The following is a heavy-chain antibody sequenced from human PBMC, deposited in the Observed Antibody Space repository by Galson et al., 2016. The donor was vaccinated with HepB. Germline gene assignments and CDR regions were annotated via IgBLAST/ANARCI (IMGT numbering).Heavy chain of an antibody. CDR3: ARDHTGLIDGNPYYYGMDV. Sequence: SLRLSCAASGFTFSSYDMNWVRQAPGKGLEWVSSIRSSSTYIYYADSVKGRFTISRDNAENSLYLQMNSLRAEDTAVYYCARDHTGLIDGNPYYYGMDVWGQGTTVTVSS. CDR2: IRSSSTYI. V-gene: IGHV3-21*01. CDR1: GFTFSSYD. J-gene: IGHJ6*02. D-gene: IGHD3-16*01.